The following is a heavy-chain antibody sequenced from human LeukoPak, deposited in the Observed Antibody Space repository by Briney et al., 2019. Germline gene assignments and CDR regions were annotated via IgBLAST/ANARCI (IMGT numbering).Heavy chain of an antibody. CDR1: GYTFSSYD. V-gene: IGHV1-8*03. CDR2: MNPNSGIT. Sequence: ASVKVSCKASGYTFSSYDINWVRQATGQGLEWMGWMNPNSGITAYAQKFQGRVTITRNTSISTAYMELSSLRSEDTAVYYCARGPRELRISDYWGQGTLVTVSS. D-gene: IGHD1-26*01. CDR3: ARGPRELRISDY. J-gene: IGHJ4*02.